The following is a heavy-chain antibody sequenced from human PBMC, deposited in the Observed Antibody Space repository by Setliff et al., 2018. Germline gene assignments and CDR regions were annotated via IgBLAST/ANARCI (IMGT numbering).Heavy chain of an antibody. CDR2: IYYSGST. D-gene: IGHD3-3*01. J-gene: IGHJ6*02. Sequence: SETLSLTCTVSGGSISSSSYYWGWIRQPPGKGLEWIGSIYYSGSTYYNPSLKSRVTISVDTSKNQFSLKLSSLTAADTAVYYCARDTEGRYNFWSGYYEDYYYYGMDVWGQGTTVTVSS. CDR1: GGSISSSSYY. CDR3: ARDTEGRYNFWSGYYEDYYYYGMDV. V-gene: IGHV4-39*07.